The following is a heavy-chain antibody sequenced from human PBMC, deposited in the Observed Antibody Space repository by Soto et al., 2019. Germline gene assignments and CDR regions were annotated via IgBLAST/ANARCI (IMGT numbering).Heavy chain of an antibody. J-gene: IGHJ5*02. CDR3: ASITMVRGVISWFDP. D-gene: IGHD3-10*01. CDR1: GYTFTSYG. Sequence: ASVKVSCKASGYTFTSYGISWVRQAPGQGLEWMGWISAYNGNTNYAQKLQGRVTMTTDTSTSTAYMELRSLRSDDTAVYYCASITMVRGVISWFDPCGQGTLVTVSS. CDR2: ISAYNGNT. V-gene: IGHV1-18*04.